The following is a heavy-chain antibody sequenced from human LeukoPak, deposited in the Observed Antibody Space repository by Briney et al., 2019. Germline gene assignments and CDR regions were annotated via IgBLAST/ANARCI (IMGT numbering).Heavy chain of an antibody. CDR1: GYTFTSYG. CDR2: ISAYNGNT. J-gene: IGHJ4*02. V-gene: IGHV1-18*01. D-gene: IGHD3-3*01. Sequence: ASVKVSCKASGYTFTSYGISWVRQAPGQGLEWMGWISAYNGNTNYAQKLQGRVTMTTDTSTSTAYMELRSLRSDDTAVYYCARSIGVVIIYPRDFDYWGQGTLVTVSS. CDR3: ARSIGVVIIYPRDFDY.